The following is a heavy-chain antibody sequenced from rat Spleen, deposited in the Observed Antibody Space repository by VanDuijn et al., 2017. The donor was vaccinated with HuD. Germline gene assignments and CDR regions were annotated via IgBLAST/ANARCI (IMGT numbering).Heavy chain of an antibody. Sequence: EVQLVESGGGLVQPGRSLKLSCAASGFTFSNYGMAWVRQAATKGLEWVTSISNSGGNTYYRDSVKGRFTISRDNAKSTLYLQMNSLRSEDTATYYCTTEAATTEALFDYWGQGTLVTVSS. CDR1: GFTFSNYG. D-gene: IGHD1-11*01. V-gene: IGHV5S13*01. CDR2: ISNSGGNT. J-gene: IGHJ3*01. CDR3: TTEAATTEALFDY.